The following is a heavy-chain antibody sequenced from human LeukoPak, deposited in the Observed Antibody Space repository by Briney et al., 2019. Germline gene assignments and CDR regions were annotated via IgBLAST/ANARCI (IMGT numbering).Heavy chain of an antibody. Sequence: SGGSLRLSCAASGFTFSSYAMNWVRQAPGKGLEWVATISSSGFGTYYADSVKGRFTISRDNSKNTLYLQMNSLRAEDTAVYYCAKDRSCINDACHGDFDYWGQGTLVTVSS. CDR3: AKDRSCINDACHGDFDY. D-gene: IGHD2-8*01. V-gene: IGHV3-23*01. CDR1: GFTFSSYA. CDR2: ISSSGFGT. J-gene: IGHJ4*02.